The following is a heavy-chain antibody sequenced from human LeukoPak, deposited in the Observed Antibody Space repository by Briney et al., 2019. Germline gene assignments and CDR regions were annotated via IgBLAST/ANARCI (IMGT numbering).Heavy chain of an antibody. CDR1: GGSISSYY. Sequence: SETLSLTCTVSGGSISSYYWSWIRQPPGKGLEWIGYIYYSGSTNYNPSLKSRVTISVDTSKNQFSLKLSSVTAADTAVYYCARNKKWGWLDYWGQGTLVTVSS. CDR3: ARNKKWGWLDY. V-gene: IGHV4-59*08. CDR2: IYYSGST. D-gene: IGHD3-16*01. J-gene: IGHJ4*02.